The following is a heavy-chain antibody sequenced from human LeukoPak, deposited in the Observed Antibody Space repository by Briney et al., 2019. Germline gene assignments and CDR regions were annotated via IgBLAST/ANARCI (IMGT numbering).Heavy chain of an antibody. CDR3: ASAGTRISFDY. CDR2: INDGGDST. D-gene: IGHD6-13*01. Sequence: PGGSLRLSCAASGFTFSSYAMSWVRQAPGKGLEWVSGINDGGDSTYYADSVKGRFTISRDNSKNTLYLQMNSLGAEDTAVYYCASAGTRISFDYWGQGTLVTVSS. CDR1: GFTFSSYA. V-gene: IGHV3-23*01. J-gene: IGHJ4*02.